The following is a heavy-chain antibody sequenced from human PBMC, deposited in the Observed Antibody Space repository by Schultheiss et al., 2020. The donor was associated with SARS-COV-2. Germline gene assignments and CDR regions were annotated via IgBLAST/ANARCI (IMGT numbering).Heavy chain of an antibody. CDR3: ARVSGYSYGYPYYYYYGMDV. CDR2: IYYSGST. Sequence: SETLSLTCTVSGGSISSGGYYWGWIRQHPGKGLEWIGYIYYSGSTNYNPSLKSRVTISVDKSKNQFSLNLSSVTAADTAVYYCARVSGYSYGYPYYYYYGMDVWGQGTTVTVSS. J-gene: IGHJ6*02. CDR1: GGSISSGGYY. V-gene: IGHV4-61*08. D-gene: IGHD5-18*01.